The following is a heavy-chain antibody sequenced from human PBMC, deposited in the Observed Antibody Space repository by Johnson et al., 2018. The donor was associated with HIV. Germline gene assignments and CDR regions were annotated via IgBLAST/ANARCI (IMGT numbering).Heavy chain of an antibody. V-gene: IGHV3-74*01. J-gene: IGHJ3*02. CDR2: IKSDGSST. CDR3: AREQATLWFRASGAAFNI. CDR1: GFTFSRYW. D-gene: IGHD3-10*01. Sequence: VQLVESGGGVVQPGRSLRLSCAASGFTFSRYWMDWVRQAPGKGLVWVSRIKSDGSSTAYADSVKDRFTISRDNAKNTLYLQLNSLRAEYTAVYYCAREQATLWFRASGAAFNIWGQGTTVTVSS.